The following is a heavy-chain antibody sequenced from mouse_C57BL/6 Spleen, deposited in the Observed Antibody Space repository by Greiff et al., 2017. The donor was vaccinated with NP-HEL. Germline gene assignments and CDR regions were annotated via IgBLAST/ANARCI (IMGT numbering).Heavy chain of an antibody. J-gene: IGHJ4*01. D-gene: IGHD1-1*01. Sequence: EVKLMESGEGLVKPGGSLKLSCAASGFTFSSYAMSWVRQTPEKRLEWVAYISSGGDYIYYADTVKGRFTISRVNARNTLYLQMSSLKSEDTAMYYCTREGVYYGSSYAMDYWGQGTSVTVSS. CDR3: TREGVYYGSSYAMDY. CDR2: ISSGGDYI. CDR1: GFTFSSYA. V-gene: IGHV5-9-1*02.